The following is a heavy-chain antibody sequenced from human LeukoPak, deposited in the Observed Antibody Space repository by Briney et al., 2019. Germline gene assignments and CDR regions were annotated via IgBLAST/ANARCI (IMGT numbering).Heavy chain of an antibody. CDR2: IYYSGST. CDR3: ARVPVPELWFRELFTPYFDY. Sequence: SETLSLTCTVSGGSISSYYWSWIRQPPGKGLEWIGYIYYSGSTNYNPSLKSRVTISVDTSKNQFSLKLSSVTAADTAVYYCARVPVPELWFRELFTPYFDYWGQGTLVTVSS. CDR1: GGSISSYY. D-gene: IGHD3-10*01. V-gene: IGHV4-59*01. J-gene: IGHJ4*02.